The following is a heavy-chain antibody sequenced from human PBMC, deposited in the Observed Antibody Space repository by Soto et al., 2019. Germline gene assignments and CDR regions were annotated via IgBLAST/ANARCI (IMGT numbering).Heavy chain of an antibody. CDR1: GYTFTSYG. CDR2: ISAYNGNT. Sequence: QVQLVQSGAEVKKPGASVKVSCKASGYTFTSYGISWVRQAPGQGLEWMGWISAYNGNTNYAQKLQGRVTMTTDTSTSQAYMELRSLRSDDTAVYYCARDLNYYDSSGYYYETGYFDYWGQGTLVTVSS. J-gene: IGHJ4*02. D-gene: IGHD3-22*01. V-gene: IGHV1-18*01. CDR3: ARDLNYYDSSGYYYETGYFDY.